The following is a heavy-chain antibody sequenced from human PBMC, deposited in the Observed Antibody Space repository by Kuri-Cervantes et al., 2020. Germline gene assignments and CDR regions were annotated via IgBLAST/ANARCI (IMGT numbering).Heavy chain of an antibody. CDR3: ARADIVVVPAAIKEGYYYYGMDV. CDR1: GYTFTSYG. Sequence: ASVKVSCKASGYTFTSYGINWVRQATGQGLEWMGWMNPNSGNTGYAQKFQDRVTMTRNTSISTAYMELSSLKSEDTAVYYCARADIVVVPAAIKEGYYYYGMDVWGQGTTVTVSS. D-gene: IGHD2-2*01. J-gene: IGHJ6*02. V-gene: IGHV1-8*01. CDR2: MNPNSGNT.